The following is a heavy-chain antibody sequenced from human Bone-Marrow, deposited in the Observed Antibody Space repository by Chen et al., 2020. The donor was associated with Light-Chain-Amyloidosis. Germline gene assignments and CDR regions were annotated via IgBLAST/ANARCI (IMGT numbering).Heavy chain of an antibody. CDR2: IYSGGST. CDR3: ARNGLGTYSGYPEDY. J-gene: IGHJ4*02. D-gene: IGHD5-12*01. CDR1: GFTVSSNY. Sequence: EVQLVESGGGLIQPGGSLRLSCAASGFTVSSNYMSWVRQAPGKGLEWVSVIYSGGSTYYADSVKGRFTISRDNSKNTLYLQMNSLRAEDTAVYYCARNGLGTYSGYPEDYLGQGTLVTVSS. V-gene: IGHV3-53*01.